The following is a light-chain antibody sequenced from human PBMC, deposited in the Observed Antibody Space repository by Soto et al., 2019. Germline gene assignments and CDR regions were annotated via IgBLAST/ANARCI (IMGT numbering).Light chain of an antibody. V-gene: IGKV3-20*01. CDR1: QSVSSSS. J-gene: IGKJ1*01. Sequence: EIVLTQSPGTLSLSPGERATLSCRASQSVSSSSLAWYQQRPGQAPRLLIYVASSRATGIPDRFSGSGSGTDFTLTISRLEPEDFAVYYCQQYGNSPVTFGQGTKVEIK. CDR2: VAS. CDR3: QQYGNSPVT.